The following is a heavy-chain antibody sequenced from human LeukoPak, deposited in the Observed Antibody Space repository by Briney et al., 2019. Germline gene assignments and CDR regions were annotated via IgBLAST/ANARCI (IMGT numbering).Heavy chain of an antibody. D-gene: IGHD1-26*01. V-gene: IGHV4-59*01. CDR1: GGSISSYY. Sequence: SETLSLTCTVSGGSISSYYWSWIRQPPGKGLEWIGYIYYSGSTNYNPSLKSRVTISVDTSKNQFSLKLSSVTAADTAVYYCARDRSGSYSDYWGQGTLVTVSS. J-gene: IGHJ4*02. CDR2: IYYSGST. CDR3: ARDRSGSYSDY.